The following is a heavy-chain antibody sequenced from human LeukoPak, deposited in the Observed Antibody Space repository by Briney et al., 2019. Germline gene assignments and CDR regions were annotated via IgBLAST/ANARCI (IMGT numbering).Heavy chain of an antibody. CDR1: GGSFSGYY. V-gene: IGHV4-34*01. Sequence: PSETLSLTCAVYGGSFSGYYWSWIRQPPGKGLEWIGEINHSGRTNYNPSLESRVTISLDTSKNRFSLKPSSVSAADTAVYYCARGRPLELLTNWFDPWGQGTLVTVSS. CDR3: ARGRPLELLTNWFDP. D-gene: IGHD1-7*01. CDR2: INHSGRT. J-gene: IGHJ5*02.